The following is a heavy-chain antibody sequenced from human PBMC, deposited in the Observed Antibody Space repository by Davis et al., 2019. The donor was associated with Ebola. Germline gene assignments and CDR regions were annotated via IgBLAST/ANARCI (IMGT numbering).Heavy chain of an antibody. D-gene: IGHD7-27*01. CDR3: ARDRNWGSERRRYFDL. J-gene: IGHJ2*01. CDR2: INWDGGST. V-gene: IGHV3-20*04. Sequence: ETLSLTCAASGFTFDDYGMSWVRQAPGKGLEWVSDINWDGGSTGYVDSVKGRFTISRDNAKNSLFLQMNSLRAEDTALYYCARDRNWGSERRRYFDLWGRGTLVTVSS. CDR1: GFTFDDYG.